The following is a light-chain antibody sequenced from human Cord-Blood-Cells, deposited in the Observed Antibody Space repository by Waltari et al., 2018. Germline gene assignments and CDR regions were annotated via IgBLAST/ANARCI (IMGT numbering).Light chain of an antibody. CDR3: QQYNNWPQAT. J-gene: IGKJ3*01. CDR2: GAS. Sequence: EIVMTQSPATLSVSPGERATLSCRASQSVSSNLAWYQQKPGQAPRLLIYGASTRATGIPARFSGSGSGTEFTLTISSLQSEDFAVYYCQQYNNWPQATFGPGTEVDIK. CDR1: QSVSSN. V-gene: IGKV3-15*01.